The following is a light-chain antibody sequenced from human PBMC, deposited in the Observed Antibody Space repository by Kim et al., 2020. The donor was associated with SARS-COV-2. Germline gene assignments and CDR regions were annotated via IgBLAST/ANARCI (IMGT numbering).Light chain of an antibody. CDR2: YDS. Sequence: SYELTQPPSVSVAPGKTARITCGGNNIGSKSVHWYQQKPGQAPVLVIYYDSDRPSGIPERFSGSNSGNTATLTISRVEAGDEADYYCQVWDSSSDHPGAVFGGGTQLTVL. V-gene: IGLV3-21*04. CDR3: QVWDSSSDHPGAV. CDR1: NIGSKS. J-gene: IGLJ2*01.